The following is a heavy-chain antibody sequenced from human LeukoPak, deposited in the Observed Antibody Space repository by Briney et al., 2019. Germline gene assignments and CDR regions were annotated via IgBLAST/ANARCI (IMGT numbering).Heavy chain of an antibody. V-gene: IGHV4-39*01. CDR1: GESFIGYF. J-gene: IGHJ4*02. D-gene: IGHD1-26*01. CDR2: IYYSGST. CDR3: ARHDRGGELPPFDY. Sequence: SETLSLTCSVSGESFIGYFWTWIRQPPGRGLEWIGSIYYSGSTYYNPSLKSRVTISVDTSKNQFSLKLSSVTAADTAVYYCARHDRGGELPPFDYWGQGTLVTVSS.